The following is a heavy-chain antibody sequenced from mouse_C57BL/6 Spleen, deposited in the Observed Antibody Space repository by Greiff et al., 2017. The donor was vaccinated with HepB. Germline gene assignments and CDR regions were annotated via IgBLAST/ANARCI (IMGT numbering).Heavy chain of an antibody. CDR2: IYPGDGDT. D-gene: IGHD1-1*01. Sequence: QVQLQQSGAELVKPGASVKISCKASGYAFSSYWMNWVKQRPGKGLEWIGQIYPGDGDTTYNGKVKGKATLTADKSSSTAYMQLSSLTAEDSAVYLWASDYYGSSSFAYWGQGTLVTVSA. CDR1: GYAFSSYW. V-gene: IGHV1-80*01. J-gene: IGHJ3*01. CDR3: ASDYYGSSSFAY.